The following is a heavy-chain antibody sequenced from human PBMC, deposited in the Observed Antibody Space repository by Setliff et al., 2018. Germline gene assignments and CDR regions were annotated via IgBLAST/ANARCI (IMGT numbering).Heavy chain of an antibody. Sequence: SSETLSLTCAAYGGTFSDYYWTWIRQPPGKGLEWIGEINHRGSTNYNPSLKSRATISIDTSKDQFSLKLISMSAADTAVYFCARGRNIAARLLDSWGQGALVTGSS. CDR3: ARGRNIAARLLDS. V-gene: IGHV4-34*01. J-gene: IGHJ4*02. CDR1: GGTFSDYY. D-gene: IGHD6-6*01. CDR2: INHRGST.